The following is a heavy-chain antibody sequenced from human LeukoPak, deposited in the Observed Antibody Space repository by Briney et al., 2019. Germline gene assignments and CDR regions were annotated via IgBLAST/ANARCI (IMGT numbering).Heavy chain of an antibody. CDR1: GFTFSNYG. CDR3: AQRGTVTRGFDY. J-gene: IGHJ4*02. V-gene: IGHV3-23*01. CDR2: ISSSGGNT. Sequence: GGSLRLSCVASGFTFSNYGMSWVRQAPGKGLEWVSGISSSGGNTYYADSAKGRFTVSRDNSKNTLYLQMNSLSAEDTAVYYCAQRGTVTRGFDYWGQGTLVTVSS. D-gene: IGHD4-17*01.